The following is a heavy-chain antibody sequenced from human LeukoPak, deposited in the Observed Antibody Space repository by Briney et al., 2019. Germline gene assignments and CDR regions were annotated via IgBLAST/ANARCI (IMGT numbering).Heavy chain of an antibody. CDR1: GFTFSNAW. Sequence: GGSLRLSCAASGFTFSNAWMSWVRQAPGKGLEWVSVIYSGGSTYYADSVKGRFTISRDNSKNTLYLQMNSLRAEDTAVYYCARVSSGSDFDYWGQGTLVTVSS. V-gene: IGHV3-53*01. CDR2: IYSGGST. J-gene: IGHJ4*02. CDR3: ARVSSGSDFDY. D-gene: IGHD1-26*01.